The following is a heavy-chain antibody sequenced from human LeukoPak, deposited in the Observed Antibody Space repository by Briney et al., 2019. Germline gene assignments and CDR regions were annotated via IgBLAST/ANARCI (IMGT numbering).Heavy chain of an antibody. CDR1: GFTFSSYA. Sequence: GGSLRLSCAASGFTFSSYAMHWVRQAPGKGLEYVSAISSNGGSTYYANSVKGRFTISRDNSKNTLYLQMGSLRAEDMAVYYCARGSYYDSSGYLGYWGQGTLVTVSS. V-gene: IGHV3-64*01. CDR3: ARGSYYDSSGYLGY. D-gene: IGHD3-22*01. J-gene: IGHJ4*02. CDR2: ISSNGGST.